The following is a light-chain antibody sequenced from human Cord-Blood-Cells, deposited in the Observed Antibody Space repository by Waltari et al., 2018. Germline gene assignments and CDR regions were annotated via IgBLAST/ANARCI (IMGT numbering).Light chain of an antibody. J-gene: IGLJ3*02. Sequence: QSALTQPASVSGSPGQSITISCTGTSSDVGGYNYVSWHQQHPGKAPKLMIYDVSKRPSGVSNRFSGSNSGNTASLTISGLQAEDEADYYCSSYTSSSTWVFGGGTKLTVL. V-gene: IGLV2-14*01. CDR3: SSYTSSSTWV. CDR1: SSDVGGYNY. CDR2: DVS.